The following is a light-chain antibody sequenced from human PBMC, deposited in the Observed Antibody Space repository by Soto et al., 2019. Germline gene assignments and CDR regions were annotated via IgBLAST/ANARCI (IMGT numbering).Light chain of an antibody. Sequence: QSVLTQPPSVSGTPGQRVAISCSGSSSNIGTNTVNWYQQLPGTAPRLLIFRNTQRPSGVPDRFSASKSGTSASLAISGLQSEDAADYYCAAWDDSLKGGVFGGGTKLTVL. J-gene: IGLJ3*02. CDR1: SSNIGTNT. V-gene: IGLV1-44*01. CDR2: RNT. CDR3: AAWDDSLKGGV.